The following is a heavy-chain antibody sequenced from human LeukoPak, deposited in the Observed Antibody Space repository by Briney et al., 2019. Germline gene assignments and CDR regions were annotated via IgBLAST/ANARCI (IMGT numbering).Heavy chain of an antibody. CDR1: GYTFTGYY. CDR2: INPNSGGT. V-gene: IGHV1-2*02. D-gene: IGHD2-2*02. CDR3: ASPEGSSTSCYNCFDY. J-gene: IGHJ4*02. Sequence: ASVKVSCKASGYTFTGYYMHWVRQAPGQGLEWMGWINPNSGGTNYAQKFQGRVTMTRDTSLSTAYMELSRLRSDDTAVYYCASPEGSSTSCYNCFDYWGQGTLVTVSS.